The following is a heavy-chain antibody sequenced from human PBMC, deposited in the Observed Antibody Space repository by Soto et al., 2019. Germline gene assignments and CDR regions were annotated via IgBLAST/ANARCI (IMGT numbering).Heavy chain of an antibody. J-gene: IGHJ3*02. CDR3: ARPNETAYSAFDT. Sequence: GGSLSLSCTASGFNFGSHWMHWVRQTPGEGLVALSRINPDATHTDYADSVKGRFAISRDNAKSTLYLEMDSLRVEDTGVYFCARPNETAYSAFDTWGQGTKVTVSS. D-gene: IGHD2-21*02. V-gene: IGHV3-74*01. CDR2: INPDATHT. CDR1: GFNFGSHW.